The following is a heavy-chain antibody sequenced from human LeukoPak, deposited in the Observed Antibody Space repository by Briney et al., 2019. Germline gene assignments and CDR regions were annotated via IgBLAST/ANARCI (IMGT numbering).Heavy chain of an antibody. CDR1: GFSLSTSGVG. CDR2: IYWIDDK. Sequence: SGPTLVNPTQTLTLTCTFSGFSLSTSGVGVGWIRQPPGKALEWLALIYWIDDKRYSPSLKSRLTITKDTSKNQVVLTMTNMDPVDTATYYCAHRGTFGVVTLRGFDYWGQGTLVTVSS. D-gene: IGHD3-3*01. CDR3: AHRGTFGVVTLRGFDY. J-gene: IGHJ4*02. V-gene: IGHV2-5*01.